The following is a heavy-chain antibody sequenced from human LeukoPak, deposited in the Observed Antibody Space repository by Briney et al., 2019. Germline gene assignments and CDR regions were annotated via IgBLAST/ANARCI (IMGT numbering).Heavy chain of an antibody. D-gene: IGHD3-9*01. CDR1: GFTYRSYG. Sequence: PGGGLRLSCASSGFTYRSYGMSWVRQARGKGLEWGSAISGSGGSTYYADSVKGRFTISRDNSKNTIYLQMNSLRAEDTAVYYCAKGPPFYYDILTGYFRYYYYYYVDVWGKGTTVTISS. V-gene: IGHV3-23*01. CDR2: ISGSGGST. CDR3: AKGPPFYYDILTGYFRYYYYYYVDV. J-gene: IGHJ6*03.